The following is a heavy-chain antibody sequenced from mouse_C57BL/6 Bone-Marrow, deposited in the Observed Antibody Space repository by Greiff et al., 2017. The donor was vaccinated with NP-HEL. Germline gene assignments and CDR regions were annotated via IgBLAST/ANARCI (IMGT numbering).Heavy chain of an antibody. D-gene: IGHD3-3*01. CDR2: IHPNSGST. CDR1: GYTFTSYW. J-gene: IGHJ1*03. V-gene: IGHV1-64*01. Sequence: QVQLQQPGAELVKPGASVKLSCKASGYTFTSYWMHWVKQRPGHGLEWIGMIHPNSGSTNYNEKFKSKATLTVDKSSSTAYMQLSSLTSEDSAVYYCPSGGTGYFDVWGTGTTVTVSS. CDR3: PSGGTGYFDV.